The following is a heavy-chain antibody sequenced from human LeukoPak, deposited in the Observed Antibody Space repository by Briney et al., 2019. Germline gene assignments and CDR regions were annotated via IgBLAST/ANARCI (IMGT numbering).Heavy chain of an antibody. V-gene: IGHV3-30*18. J-gene: IGHJ3*02. CDR2: ISYDGSNK. CDR3: AKIAAADAFDI. Sequence: GGSLRLSCAASGFTFSSYGMHWVRQAPGKGLEWVAVISYDGSNKYYADSVEGRFTISRDNSKNTLYLQMNSLRAEDTAVYYCAKIAAADAFDIWGQGTMVTVSS. CDR1: GFTFSSYG. D-gene: IGHD6-13*01.